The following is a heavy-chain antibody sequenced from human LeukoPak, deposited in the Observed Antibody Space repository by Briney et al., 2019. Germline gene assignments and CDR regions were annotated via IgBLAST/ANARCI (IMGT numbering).Heavy chain of an antibody. J-gene: IGHJ5*02. V-gene: IGHV4-34*01. CDR1: GGSFSGYY. Sequence: PSETLSLTCAVYGGSFSGYYWSWIRQPPGKGQEWIGEINHSGSTNYNPSLKSRVTISVDTSKNQFSLKLSSVTAADTAVYYCARGSTPVSGYGLGSWFDPWGQGTLVTVSS. D-gene: IGHD5-12*01. CDR2: INHSGST. CDR3: ARGSTPVSGYGLGSWFDP.